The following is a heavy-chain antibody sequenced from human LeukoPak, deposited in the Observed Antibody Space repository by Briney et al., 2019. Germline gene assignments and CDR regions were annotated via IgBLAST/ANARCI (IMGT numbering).Heavy chain of an antibody. Sequence: GGSLRLSCTASGFTFGDYAMSWVRQAPGKGLEWVGFIRSKAYGGTTEYAASVKGRFTISRDDSKSIAYLQMNSLKTEDTAVYYCTRVPGPYYYGSGSYLGTYYYYYMDVWGKGTTVTISS. CDR3: TRVPGPYYYGSGSYLGTYYYYYMDV. D-gene: IGHD3-10*01. V-gene: IGHV3-49*04. CDR2: IRSKAYGGTT. J-gene: IGHJ6*03. CDR1: GFTFGDYA.